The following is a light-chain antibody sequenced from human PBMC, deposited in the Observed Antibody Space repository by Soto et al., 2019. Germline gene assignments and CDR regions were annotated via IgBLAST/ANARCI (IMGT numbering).Light chain of an antibody. CDR3: VLYMGRGIGV. CDR1: SGSVSTNNY. V-gene: IGLV8-61*01. J-gene: IGLJ3*02. Sequence: QTVVTQEPSFSVSPGGTVTLTCASSSGSVSTNNYPSWCQQTPGQPPRTLIFRTNTRSSGVPDRFSGSILGSKAALTITGAQADDESDYYCVLYMGRGIGVFGGGTKLTVL. CDR2: RTN.